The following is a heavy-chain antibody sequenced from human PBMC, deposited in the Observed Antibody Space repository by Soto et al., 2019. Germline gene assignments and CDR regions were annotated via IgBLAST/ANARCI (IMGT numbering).Heavy chain of an antibody. J-gene: IGHJ5*02. Sequence: QVQLQQWGAGLLKPSETLSLTCAVHSGSFSSYYSTWTRQPPGKGLEWIGEIHPSGDTDYNPSLSNXVTSSLDTSKTQSSLRLTSVTAADTAVYFCSRGRDPHTGGRTWGQGTLVTVSS. CDR1: SGSFSSYY. V-gene: IGHV4-34*02. CDR3: SRGRDPHTGGRT. CDR2: IHPSGDT. D-gene: IGHD3-16*01.